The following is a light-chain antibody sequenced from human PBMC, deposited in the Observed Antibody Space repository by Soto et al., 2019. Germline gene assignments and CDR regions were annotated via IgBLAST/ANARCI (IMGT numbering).Light chain of an antibody. V-gene: IGLV4-69*01. CDR3: QTWGTGIPV. Sequence: PVLTQSPSASASLGASVKLTCTLSSGHSSYGIAWHQQQPEKGPRYLMKLNSDGSHSKGDGIPDRFSGSSSGAERYLTISSLQSEDEADYYCQTWGTGIPVFGGGTQLTVL. CDR1: SGHSSYG. CDR2: LNSDGSH. J-gene: IGLJ7*01.